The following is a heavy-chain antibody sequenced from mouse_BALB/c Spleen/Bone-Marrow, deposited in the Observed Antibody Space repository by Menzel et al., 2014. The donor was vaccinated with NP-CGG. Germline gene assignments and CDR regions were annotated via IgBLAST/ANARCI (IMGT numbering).Heavy chain of an antibody. CDR3: ARQGASCDY. J-gene: IGHJ2*01. V-gene: IGHV5-6*01. D-gene: IGHD6-1*01. CDR1: GFTFSTYG. CDR2: ISSGGSYT. Sequence: EVQLVESGGDLVKPGGSLKLSCAASGFTFSTYGMSWVRQTPDKRLEWVATISSGGSYTYYPDSVKGRFTISRDNAKNTLYLQMSSLKSEDTAMYYCARQGASCDYWGQGATRTVSS.